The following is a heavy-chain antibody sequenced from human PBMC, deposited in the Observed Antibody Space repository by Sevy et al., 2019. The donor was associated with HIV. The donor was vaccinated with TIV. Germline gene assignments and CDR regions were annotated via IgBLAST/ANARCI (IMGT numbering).Heavy chain of an antibody. V-gene: IGHV3-21*01. CDR1: GFPLRKYS. CDR2: ISRNSTYI. Sequence: GGSLRLSCAASGFPLRKYSMNWVRQAPGKGLEWVSLISRNSTYIYYSDSVKGRFTISRDNAENSLFLQMYSLRAEDTAVYYCVRDSSGLSWGQGTLVTVSS. D-gene: IGHD6-19*01. CDR3: VRDSSGLS. J-gene: IGHJ4*02.